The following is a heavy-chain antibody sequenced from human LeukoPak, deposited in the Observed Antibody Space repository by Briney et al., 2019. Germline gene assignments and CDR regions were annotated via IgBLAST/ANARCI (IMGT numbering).Heavy chain of an antibody. J-gene: IGHJ4*02. CDR1: GYPFTSYY. V-gene: IGHV1-46*03. CDR3: ARTERWLQLRYYFDY. Sequence: VKVSCKAFGYPFTSYYMHWVRQAPGQGLEWMGIINPSGGSTSYAQKFQGRVTMTRDTTTSTVYMELSSLRSEDTAVYYCARTERWLQLRYYFDYWGQGTLVTVCS. CDR2: INPSGGST. D-gene: IGHD5-24*01.